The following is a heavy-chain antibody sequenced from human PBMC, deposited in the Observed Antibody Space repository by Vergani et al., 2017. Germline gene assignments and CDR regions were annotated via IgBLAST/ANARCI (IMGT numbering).Heavy chain of an antibody. V-gene: IGHV4-38-2*01. Sequence: QVQLQESGPGLVKPSETLSLTCAVSGYSISSGYYWGWIRQPPGKGLEWIGSIYHSGSTNYNPSLKSRVTISVDTSKNQFSLKLSSVTAADTAVYYCASRRRGYCSSTSCYRGWFDPWGQGTLVTVSS. CDR2: IYHSGST. CDR3: ASRRRGYCSSTSCYRGWFDP. D-gene: IGHD2-2*01. J-gene: IGHJ5*02. CDR1: GYSISSGYY.